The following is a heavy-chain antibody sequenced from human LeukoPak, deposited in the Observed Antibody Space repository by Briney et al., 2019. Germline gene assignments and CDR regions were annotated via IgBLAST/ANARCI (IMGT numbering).Heavy chain of an antibody. CDR1: GFTFSSYS. Sequence: GGSLRLSCAASGFTFSSYSMNWVRQAPGKGLEWVSAISGSGGSTYYADSVKGRFTISRDNSKNTLYLQMNSLRAEDTAVYYCAKDFITMVRGVTPSNFDYWGQGTLVTVSS. J-gene: IGHJ4*02. D-gene: IGHD3-10*01. V-gene: IGHV3-23*01. CDR3: AKDFITMVRGVTPSNFDY. CDR2: ISGSGGST.